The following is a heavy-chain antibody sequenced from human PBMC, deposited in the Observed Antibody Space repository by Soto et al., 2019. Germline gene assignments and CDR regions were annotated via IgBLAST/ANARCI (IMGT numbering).Heavy chain of an antibody. V-gene: IGHV4-59*01. CDR2: IYYSGST. J-gene: IGHJ6*02. D-gene: IGHD3-10*01. CDR1: GGSISSYY. CDR3: ARANPPRRSITMVRGVIEYYGMDV. Sequence: KPSETLSLTCTVSGGSISSYYWSWIRQPPGKGLEWIGYIYYSGSTNYNPSLKSRVTISVDTSKNQFSLKLSSVTAADTAVYYCARANPPRRSITMVRGVIEYYGMDVWGQGNTVTVSS.